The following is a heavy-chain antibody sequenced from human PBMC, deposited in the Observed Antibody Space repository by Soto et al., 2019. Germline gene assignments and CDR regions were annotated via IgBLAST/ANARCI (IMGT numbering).Heavy chain of an antibody. CDR2: IIPIFGTA. Sequence: QAQLEQSGGEVKKPGSSVKVSCKASRVAFSKFIVTWVRQAPGLGLEWVGGIIPIFGTANYAQKFKGRVTITADESTSTSYMGVNNLRSEDTAVYYCAKVRYSSPMGYYYGMDVWGQGTTVTVSS. CDR3: AKVRYSSPMGYYYGMDV. J-gene: IGHJ6*02. CDR1: RVAFSKFI. D-gene: IGHD6-19*01. V-gene: IGHV1-69*01.